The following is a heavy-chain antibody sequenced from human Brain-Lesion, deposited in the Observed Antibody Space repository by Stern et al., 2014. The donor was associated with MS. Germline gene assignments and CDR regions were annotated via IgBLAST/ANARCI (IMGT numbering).Heavy chain of an antibody. CDR2: TFHRGGT. Sequence: QVQLQDSGPGLVKPSGTLSLTCAVSGGSISSSNWGGWVRQSPGKGLEWFGETFHRGGTKNSPPFGSRVIISVDKSKNQFSLKLSYVTAADTAVYYCARELPDLNAFDIWGQGTMVTVSS. CDR3: ARELPDLNAFDI. CDR1: GGSISSSNW. V-gene: IGHV4-4*02. J-gene: IGHJ3*02. D-gene: IGHD1-14*01.